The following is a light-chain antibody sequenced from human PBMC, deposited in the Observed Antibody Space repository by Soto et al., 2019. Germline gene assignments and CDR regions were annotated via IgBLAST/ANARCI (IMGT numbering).Light chain of an antibody. CDR2: ATS. J-gene: IGKJ1*01. CDR3: HQYYDWPPWT. V-gene: IGKV3-15*01. CDR1: QSVSNS. Sequence: THSPATLSVSPGETATLSFRASQSVSNSLAWYRQRPGQPPSLLIYATSTRATGVPARFTGSGSGTEFTLTISSLQSEDFAVYYCHQYYDWPPWTFGQGTKV.